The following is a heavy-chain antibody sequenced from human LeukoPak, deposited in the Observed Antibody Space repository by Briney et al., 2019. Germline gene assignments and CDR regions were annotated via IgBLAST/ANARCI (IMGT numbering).Heavy chain of an antibody. CDR1: RFTFSSYP. CDR3: ARRNLGYCSSTSCPENAFDI. Sequence: GGSLRLSCAASRFTFSSYPMNWVRQAPGKGLEWVSYISSSGSTIYYADSVKGRFTISRDNARNSLYLQMNSLRAEDTAVYYCARRNLGYCSSTSCPENAFDIWGQGTMVTVSS. V-gene: IGHV3-48*04. J-gene: IGHJ3*02. D-gene: IGHD2-2*01. CDR2: ISSSGSTI.